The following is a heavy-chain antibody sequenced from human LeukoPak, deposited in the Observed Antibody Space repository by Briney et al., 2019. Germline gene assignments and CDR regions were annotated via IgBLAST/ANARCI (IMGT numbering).Heavy chain of an antibody. D-gene: IGHD3-10*01. CDR3: ARGVPESRYGSGSYEDY. CDR1: GGSISSSSYY. V-gene: IGHV4-39*07. Sequence: NPSETLSLTCTVSGGSISSSSYYWGWIRQPPGKGLEWIGRIYYSGSTYYNPSLKSRVTISVDTSKNQFSLKLSSVTAADTAVYYCARGVPESRYGSGSYEDYWGQGTLVTVSS. CDR2: IYYSGST. J-gene: IGHJ4*02.